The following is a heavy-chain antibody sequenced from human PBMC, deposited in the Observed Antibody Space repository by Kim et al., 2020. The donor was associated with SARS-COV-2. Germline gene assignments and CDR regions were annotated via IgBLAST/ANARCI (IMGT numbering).Heavy chain of an antibody. CDR1: GFTFSSYA. CDR3: AREVSYSNSPFDY. V-gene: IGHV3-30*04. D-gene: IGHD4-4*01. J-gene: IGHJ4*02. CDR2: ISYDGSNK. Sequence: GGSLRLSCAASGFTFSSYAMHWVRQAPGKGLEWVAVISYDGSNKYYADSVKGRFTISRDNSKNTLYLQMNSRRAEDTAVYYCAREVSYSNSPFDYWGQGTLVTVSS.